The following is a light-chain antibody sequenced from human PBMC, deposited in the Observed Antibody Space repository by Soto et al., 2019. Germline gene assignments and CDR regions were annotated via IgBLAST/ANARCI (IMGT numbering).Light chain of an antibody. CDR1: QSVGTW. J-gene: IGKJ1*01. CDR2: GAS. V-gene: IGKV1-5*01. CDR3: HHYTRA. Sequence: VQMTQSPSTLSASVGGRVTITCRASQSVGTWVAWYQQKPGKAPKLLIYGASNLESGMPSRFSGSGSGTEFTLTITSLQPDDFATYYCHHYTRAFGQGTKVDI.